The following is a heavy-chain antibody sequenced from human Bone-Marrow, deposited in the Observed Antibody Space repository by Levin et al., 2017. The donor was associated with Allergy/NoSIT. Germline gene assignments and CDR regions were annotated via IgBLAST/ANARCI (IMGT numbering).Heavy chain of an antibody. CDR3: ARLRVYGEAAYYFDY. CDR2: IYTSGNT. J-gene: IGHJ4*02. CDR1: GGSLNTYF. Sequence: SETLSLTCNVSGGSLNTYFWSWTRQPAGRGLEWIGHIYTSGNTIYNPSLRSRVALSVDTSKNQFSLKLNSVTAADTAVYYCARLRVYGEAAYYFDYWGQGTLVTVSS. D-gene: IGHD4-17*01. V-gene: IGHV4-4*07.